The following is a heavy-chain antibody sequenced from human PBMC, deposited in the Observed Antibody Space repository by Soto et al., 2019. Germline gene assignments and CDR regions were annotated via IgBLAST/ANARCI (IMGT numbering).Heavy chain of an antibody. J-gene: IGHJ4*02. V-gene: IGHV1-69*06. CDR1: GGTFSSYA. D-gene: IGHD3-22*01. Sequence: SVKVSCKASGGTFSSYAISWVRQAPGQGLEWMGSIIPIFGTSNYAQNFQGRVTITADKSTSTAYMELSSLKSEDTAVYYCASVDQTSGYYYEWGQGTLVTVS. CDR3: ASVDQTSGYYYE. CDR2: IIPIFGTS.